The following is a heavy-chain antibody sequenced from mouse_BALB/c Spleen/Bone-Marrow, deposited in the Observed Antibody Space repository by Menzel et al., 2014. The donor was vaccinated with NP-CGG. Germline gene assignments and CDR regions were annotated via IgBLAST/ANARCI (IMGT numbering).Heavy chain of an antibody. CDR3: TRVITAVLATRAMDY. Sequence: EVKLQESGTVLARPGASVKMSCKASGYTFTSYWMHWVKQRPGQGLEWIGAIYPGNSDTSYNQKFKGKAKLTAVTSTSPAYMELSSLTNEDSAVYYCTRVITAVLATRAMDYWGQGSSVTVSS. J-gene: IGHJ4*01. D-gene: IGHD1-1*01. V-gene: IGHV1-5*01. CDR1: GYTFTSYW. CDR2: IYPGNSDT.